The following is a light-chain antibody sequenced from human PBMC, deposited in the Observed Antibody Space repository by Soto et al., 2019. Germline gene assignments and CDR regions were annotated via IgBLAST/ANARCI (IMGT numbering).Light chain of an antibody. J-gene: IGKJ1*01. CDR1: QSISSY. Sequence: NEKTLDPAALSASERNRVTITCRASQSISSYLNWYQQKPGKPPKVLIYGASNLQSGVPPRFSGSGSGTDFTLAISSLQPEDSATYYCLQDINYPWTFGQG. CDR2: GAS. V-gene: IGKV1-6*01. CDR3: LQDINYPWT.